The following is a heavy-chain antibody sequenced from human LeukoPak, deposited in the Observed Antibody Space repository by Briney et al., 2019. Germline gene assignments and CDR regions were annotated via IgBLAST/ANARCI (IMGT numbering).Heavy chain of an antibody. Sequence: ASVKVSCKVSGYTLTELSMHWVQQAPGKGLEWMGGFDPEDGETIYAQKFQGRVTMTEDTSTDTAYMELSSLRSEDTAVYYCATAPHQYYYDSSGSHFDYWGQGTLVTVSS. CDR3: ATAPHQYYYDSSGSHFDY. J-gene: IGHJ4*02. CDR1: GYTLTELS. V-gene: IGHV1-24*01. D-gene: IGHD3-22*01. CDR2: FDPEDGET.